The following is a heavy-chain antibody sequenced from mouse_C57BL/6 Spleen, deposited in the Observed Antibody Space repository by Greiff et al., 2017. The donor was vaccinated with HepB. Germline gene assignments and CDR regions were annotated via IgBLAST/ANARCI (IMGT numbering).Heavy chain of an antibody. CDR3: ARGPWFAY. V-gene: IGHV1-22*01. Sequence: LKVSGPELVKPGASVKMSCKASGYTFTDYNMHWVKQSHGKSLEWIGYINPNNGGTSYNQKFKGKATLTVNKSSSTAYMELRSRTSEESAVYYCARGPWFAYWGQGTLVTVSA. J-gene: IGHJ3*01. CDR1: GYTFTDYN. CDR2: INPNNGGT.